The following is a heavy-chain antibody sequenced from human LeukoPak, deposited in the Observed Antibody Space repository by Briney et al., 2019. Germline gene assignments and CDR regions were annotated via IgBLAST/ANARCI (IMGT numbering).Heavy chain of an antibody. V-gene: IGHV3-21*01. Sequence: GGSLRLSCAASGFTFSNYSMNWVRQAPGKGLEWVSSISSSSSYIYYADSVKGRFTISRDNAKNSLYLQMNSLRAEDTAVYYCARDRPLTYSFDYWGQGTLVTVSS. CDR2: ISSSSSYI. CDR1: GFTFSNYS. CDR3: ARDRPLTYSFDY. J-gene: IGHJ4*02.